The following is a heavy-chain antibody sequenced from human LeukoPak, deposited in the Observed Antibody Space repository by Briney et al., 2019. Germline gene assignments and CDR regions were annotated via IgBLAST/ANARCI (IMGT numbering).Heavy chain of an antibody. J-gene: IGHJ6*03. CDR3: ARGATFRGTYYMDV. Sequence: SETLSLTCIVSGGPISTHYWSWSRQTPGKGLEWIVYNDYSGSTNYNPSLKSRVTISVDTSKNQFSLKLNSVTAADTAVYYCARGATFRGTYYMDVWGKGTTVTVSS. D-gene: IGHD3-10*01. V-gene: IGHV4-59*11. CDR1: GGPISTHY. CDR2: NDYSGST.